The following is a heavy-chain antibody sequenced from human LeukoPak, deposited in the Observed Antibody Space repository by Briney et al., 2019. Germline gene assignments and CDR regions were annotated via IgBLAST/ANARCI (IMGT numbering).Heavy chain of an antibody. Sequence: GSSVKVSCKASGGTFSSYAISWVRQAPGQGLEWMGRIIPIFGIANYAQKFQGRVTITADKSTSTAYMELSSLRSEDTAVYYCARDRYEDCSSTSCYNYGMDVWGQGTTVTVSS. CDR1: GGTFSSYA. D-gene: IGHD2-2*01. CDR2: IIPIFGIA. CDR3: ARDRYEDCSSTSCYNYGMDV. J-gene: IGHJ6*02. V-gene: IGHV1-69*04.